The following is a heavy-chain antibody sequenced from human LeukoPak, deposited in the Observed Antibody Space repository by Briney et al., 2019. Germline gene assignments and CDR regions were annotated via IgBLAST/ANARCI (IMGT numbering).Heavy chain of an antibody. J-gene: IGHJ3*02. D-gene: IGHD2-15*01. Sequence: GGSLRLSCAASGFTFSSYSMNWVRQAPGKGLEWVSSISSSSSHIYYADSVKGRFTISRDNAKNSLYLQMNSLRAEDTAVYYCARDATHDAFDIWGQGTMVTVSS. CDR3: ARDATHDAFDI. V-gene: IGHV3-21*01. CDR2: ISSSSSHI. CDR1: GFTFSSYS.